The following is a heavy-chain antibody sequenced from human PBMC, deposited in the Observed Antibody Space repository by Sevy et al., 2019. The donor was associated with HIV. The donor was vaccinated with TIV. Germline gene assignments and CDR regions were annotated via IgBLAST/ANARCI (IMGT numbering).Heavy chain of an antibody. D-gene: IGHD2-15*01. CDR2: VEFDGKIK. V-gene: IGHV3-30*02. J-gene: IGHJ4*02. Sequence: EGSLRLSCAASGFTFSSDGMHWVHQAPGKELEWVAFVEFDGKIKNYVDSVKGRFTISRDNSKNTIFLQMHNLRTEDTAVYYCTKDHCSAASCYRGRFDFWGQGTLVTVSS. CDR1: GFTFSSDG. CDR3: TKDHCSAASCYRGRFDF.